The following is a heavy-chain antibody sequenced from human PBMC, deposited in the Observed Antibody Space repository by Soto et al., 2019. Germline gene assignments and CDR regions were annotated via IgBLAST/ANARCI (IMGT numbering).Heavy chain of an antibody. D-gene: IGHD2-2*01. V-gene: IGHV3-30-3*01. Sequence: QVQLVESGGGVVQPGRSLRLSCAASGFSFRSYAMHWVRQAPGKGLEGVAVMSYDGSDKDYGDSVKGRFTISRDNSKNTLYLQMSSLRAEDTAVYYCARARLDTPALEYWGQGTLVTVSS. J-gene: IGHJ4*02. CDR1: GFSFRSYA. CDR2: MSYDGSDK. CDR3: ARARLDTPALEY.